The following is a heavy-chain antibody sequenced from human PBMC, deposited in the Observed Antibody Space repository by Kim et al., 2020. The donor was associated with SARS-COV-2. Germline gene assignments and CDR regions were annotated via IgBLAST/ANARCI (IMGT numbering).Heavy chain of an antibody. V-gene: IGHV4-30-2*01. Sequence: PGKGLAWIGYIYYSGSTYYNPSLKSRVTISVDRSKNQFSLKLSSVTAADTAVYYCARGYGSGSPYGMDVWGQGTTVTVSS. CDR3: ARGYGSGSPYGMDV. J-gene: IGHJ6*02. D-gene: IGHD3-10*01. CDR2: IYYSGST.